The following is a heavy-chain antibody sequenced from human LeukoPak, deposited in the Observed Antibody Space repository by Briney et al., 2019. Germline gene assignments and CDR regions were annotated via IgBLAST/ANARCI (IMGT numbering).Heavy chain of an antibody. CDR2: INPNSGGT. V-gene: IGHV1-2*02. Sequence: ASVKVSCKASGYTFTGYYMHWVRQAPGQGLEWMGWINPNSGGTNYAQKFQGRVTMTRDTSISTAYMELSSLRSDDTAVYYCARGDGSSGYSGSDIWGQGTMVTVSS. D-gene: IGHD3-22*01. CDR1: GYTFTGYY. J-gene: IGHJ3*02. CDR3: ARGDGSSGYSGSDI.